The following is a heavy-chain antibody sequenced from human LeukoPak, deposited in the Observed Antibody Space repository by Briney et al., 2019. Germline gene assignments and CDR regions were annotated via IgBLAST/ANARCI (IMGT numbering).Heavy chain of an antibody. J-gene: IGHJ4*02. CDR1: GGSISSGDYY. CDR3: ARGENYDIWTGYLFDY. CDR2: IYYSGSA. V-gene: IGHV4-30-4*01. D-gene: IGHD3-9*01. Sequence: PSETLSLTCTVSGGSISSGDYYWSWIRQPPGKGLEWIGYIYYSGSAYYNPSLKSRVTISVDTSKNQFSLKLSSVTAADTAVYYCARGENYDIWTGYLFDYWGQGTLVTVSS.